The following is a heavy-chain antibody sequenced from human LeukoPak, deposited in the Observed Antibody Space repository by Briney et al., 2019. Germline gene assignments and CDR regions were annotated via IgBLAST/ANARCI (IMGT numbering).Heavy chain of an antibody. CDR2: IYYSGST. V-gene: IGHV4-39*01. Sequence: SETLSLTCTVSGGSISSSSYYWGWIRQPPGKGLEWIGSIYYSGSTYYNPSLKSRVTISVDTSKNQFSLNLYSVTAADTAVYYCASRTIARGGWFDPWGQGTLVTVSS. CDR3: ASRTIARGGWFDP. D-gene: IGHD1-1*01. CDR1: GGSISSSSYY. J-gene: IGHJ5*02.